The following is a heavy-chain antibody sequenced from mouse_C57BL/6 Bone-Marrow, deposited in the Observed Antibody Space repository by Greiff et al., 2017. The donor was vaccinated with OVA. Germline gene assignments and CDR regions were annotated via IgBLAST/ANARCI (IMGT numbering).Heavy chain of an antibody. J-gene: IGHJ1*03. CDR2: ISPGSGSP. CDR1: GYTFTSYW. V-gene: IGHV1-55*01. CDR3: ARAADSNPWYCDV. Sequence: VQLQQPGAALVKPGASVTMSCKASGYTFTSYWLTWVKQRPGPGLEWIGDISPGSGSPNYNEKFKSKATLTVDTSSSTAYMQLSSLTSEDSAVYYCARAADSNPWYCDVWGTGTTVTVSS. D-gene: IGHD2-5*01.